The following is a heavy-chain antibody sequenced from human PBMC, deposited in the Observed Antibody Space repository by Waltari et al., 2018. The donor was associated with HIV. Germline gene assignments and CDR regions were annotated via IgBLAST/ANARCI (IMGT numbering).Heavy chain of an antibody. J-gene: IGHJ6*02. CDR1: GFTFTGYD. D-gene: IGHD4-4*01. CDR3: AKEGATLTTSAYFYYYGMDV. CDR2: MRYDGTNK. Sequence: QVQLVESGGGVVQPGGSLRLSCAASGFTFTGYDIHWVRQAPGNGLELVAFMRYDGTNKYYADSVKGRFTISRDKSKNSLYLQMNSLRAEDTALYYCAKEGATLTTSAYFYYYGMDVWGQGTTVTVSS. V-gene: IGHV3-30*02.